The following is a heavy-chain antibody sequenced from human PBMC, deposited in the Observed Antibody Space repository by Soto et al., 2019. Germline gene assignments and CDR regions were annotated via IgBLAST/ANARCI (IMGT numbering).Heavy chain of an antibody. J-gene: IGHJ4*02. V-gene: IGHV1-18*04. Sequence: QVQLVQSGAEVKKPGASVKVSCKASGYSFATYGFSWVRQAPGQGLECVGWISAHNGDTHYSQKFQRRVTLTTDTSTITGYMELRSLTSDDTAVYFCATEPIYYNDGSGYYPLGHWGQGTLVTVSS. CDR2: ISAHNGDT. D-gene: IGHD3-22*01. CDR3: ATEPIYYNDGSGYYPLGH. CDR1: GYSFATYG.